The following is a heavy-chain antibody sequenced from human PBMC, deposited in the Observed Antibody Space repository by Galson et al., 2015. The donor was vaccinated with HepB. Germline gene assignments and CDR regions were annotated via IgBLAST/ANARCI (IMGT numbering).Heavy chain of an antibody. J-gene: IGHJ4*02. CDR2: IYPGDSDT. V-gene: IGHV5-51*01. D-gene: IGHD4/OR15-4a*01. CDR3: ARLVHYFGY. Sequence: QSGAALKKPGESLKISWTGSGYSFPSYWIGWVRQMPGKGLEWMGIIYPGDSDTRYTPSFQGQVTISADKSISPAYLQWIRLKASDTAMYYCARLVHYFGYWGQGTLVTVSS. CDR1: GYSFPSYW.